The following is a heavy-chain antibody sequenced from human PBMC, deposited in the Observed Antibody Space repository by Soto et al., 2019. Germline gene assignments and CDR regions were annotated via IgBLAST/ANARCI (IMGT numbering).Heavy chain of an antibody. CDR3: AKDPPSERMQPDYGMDV. Sequence: PGGSLSLTCAASVVTFDICVMSWVRQAPGRGLERIPLISSSGRYTYYADFVKGRFTISGDNSKNTLYLQMTSLRVEDTAVYYCAKDPPSERMQPDYGMDVWGHGTTVTVSS. V-gene: IGHV3-23*01. J-gene: IGHJ6*02. CDR2: ISSSGRYT. CDR1: VVTFDICV. D-gene: IGHD6-13*01.